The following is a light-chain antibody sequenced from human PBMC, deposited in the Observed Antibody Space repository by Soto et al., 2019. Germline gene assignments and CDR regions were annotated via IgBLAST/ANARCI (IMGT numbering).Light chain of an antibody. Sequence: QSALTQPPSASGSPGQSVAISCTGTSSDVGGYNYVSWYQHHPGKAPKLIIYEVTTRSSGVPDRFSGSKSGNTASLTVSGLQAEDEADYYCSSYAGANSPYVFGTGTKLTVL. CDR1: SSDVGGYNY. CDR2: EVT. CDR3: SSYAGANSPYV. J-gene: IGLJ1*01. V-gene: IGLV2-8*01.